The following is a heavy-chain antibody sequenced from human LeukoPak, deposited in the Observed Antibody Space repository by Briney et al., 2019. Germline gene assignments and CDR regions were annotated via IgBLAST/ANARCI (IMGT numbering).Heavy chain of an antibody. V-gene: IGHV1-46*01. CDR1: GYTFTSYY. CDR2: INPSGGST. D-gene: IGHD5-24*01. CDR3: ARDGRWLQLGWYFDL. Sequence: ASVKVSCKASGYTFTSYYMHWVRQAPGQGLEWMGIINPSGGSTSYAQKFQGRVTTTRDTSTSTVYMELSSLRSEDTAVYYCARDGRWLQLGWYFDLWGRGTLVTVSS. J-gene: IGHJ2*01.